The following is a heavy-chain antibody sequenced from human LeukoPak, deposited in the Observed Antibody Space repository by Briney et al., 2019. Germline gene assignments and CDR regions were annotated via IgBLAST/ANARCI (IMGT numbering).Heavy chain of an antibody. V-gene: IGHV3-21*01. CDR1: GFTFSSYS. J-gene: IGHJ3*02. Sequence: PGGSLRLSCAASGFTFSSYSMNWVRQAPGKGLEWVSSISSSSSYIYYADSVKGRFTISRDNAKNSLYLQMNSLRAEDTAVYYCAKGNTYYYDSSGYKDAFDIWGQGTMVTVSS. CDR2: ISSSSSYI. CDR3: AKGNTYYYDSSGYKDAFDI. D-gene: IGHD3-22*01.